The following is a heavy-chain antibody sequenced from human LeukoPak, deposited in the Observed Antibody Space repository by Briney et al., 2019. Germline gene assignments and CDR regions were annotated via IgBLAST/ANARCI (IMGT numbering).Heavy chain of an antibody. CDR2: IKSKTDGGTT. D-gene: IGHD3-22*01. CDR3: TTPRGYYDSSGYYYFDY. V-gene: IGHV3-15*01. CDR1: GFTFSNAW. J-gene: IGHJ4*02. Sequence: GGSLRLSCAASGFTFSNAWMSWVRQAPGKGLEWVGRIKSKTDGGTTYYAAPVKGRFTISRDDSKNTLYLQMNSLKTEDTAVYYCTTPRGYYDSSGYYYFDYWGQGTLVTVSS.